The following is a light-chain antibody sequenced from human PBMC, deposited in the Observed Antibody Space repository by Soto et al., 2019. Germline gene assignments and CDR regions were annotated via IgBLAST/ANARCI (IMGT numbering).Light chain of an antibody. J-gene: IGKJ1*01. CDR3: QQYNTWPWT. CDR1: QSLNSN. V-gene: IGKV3-15*01. CDR2: GAS. Sequence: ETVMTQSPATLSVSPGERATLSCRASQSLNSNLAWYQQKPGQAPRLLIDGASDRATGIPDRFSGSGYRTKFTLSISSLQSEDFAVYYCQQYNTWPWTFGQGTKVEIK.